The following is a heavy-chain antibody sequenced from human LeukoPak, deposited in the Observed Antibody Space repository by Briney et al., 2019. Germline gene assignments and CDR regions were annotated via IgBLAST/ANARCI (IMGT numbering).Heavy chain of an antibody. CDR3: ARDLNPSSITIFGVVIPQYFDY. Sequence: PSETLSLTCTVSGGSISSSSYYWGWIRQPPGKGLEWIGSIYYSGSTYYNPSLKSRVTISVDTSKNQFSLKLSSVTAADTAVYYCARDLNPSSITIFGVVIPQYFDYWGQGTLVTVSS. CDR1: GGSISSSSYY. D-gene: IGHD3-3*01. J-gene: IGHJ4*02. CDR2: IYYSGST. V-gene: IGHV4-39*07.